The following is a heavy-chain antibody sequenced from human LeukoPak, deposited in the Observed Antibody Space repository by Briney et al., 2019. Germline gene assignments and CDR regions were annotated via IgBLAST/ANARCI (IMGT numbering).Heavy chain of an antibody. CDR2: INPNSGGT. D-gene: IGHD1-7*01. CDR3: ARTTDNWNYLN. CDR1: GYTFTGYY. V-gene: IGHV1-2*02. J-gene: IGHJ4*02. Sequence: ASVKVSCKSSGYTFTGYYMHWVRQAPGQGLEWMGWINPNSGGTNYAQKFQGRFTMTRETSISTAYMELSRLRSDDTAVYYCARTTDNWNYLNWGQGTLVTVSS.